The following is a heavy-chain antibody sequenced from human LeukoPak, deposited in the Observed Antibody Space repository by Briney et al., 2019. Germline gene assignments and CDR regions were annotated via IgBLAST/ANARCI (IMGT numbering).Heavy chain of an antibody. Sequence: PSGTLSLTCAVSGGSISSSNWWSWVRQPPGKGLEWIGEIYHSGSTNYNPSLKSRVTISVDKSKNQFSLKLSSVTAADTAVYYCVGYSSSWLDAFDIWGQGTMVTVSS. CDR1: GGSISSSNW. J-gene: IGHJ3*02. D-gene: IGHD6-13*01. CDR3: VGYSSSWLDAFDI. CDR2: IYHSGST. V-gene: IGHV4-4*02.